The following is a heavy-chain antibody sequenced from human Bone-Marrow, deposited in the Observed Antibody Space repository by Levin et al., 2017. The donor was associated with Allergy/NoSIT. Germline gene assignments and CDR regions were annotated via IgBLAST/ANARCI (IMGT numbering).Heavy chain of an antibody. CDR2: AYHSGST. D-gene: IGHD5-12*01. V-gene: IGHV4-59*01. CDR1: GGSISNYH. J-gene: IGHJ4*02. CDR3: ARESGYRGYAVFD. Sequence: SETLSLTCTVSGGSISNYHWSWIRQPPGKGLEWIGYAYHSGSTNYNPSLKSRVTISIDTPKNQFSLKLTSVTAADTAVYYCARESGYRGYAVFDWGQGTLVTVSS.